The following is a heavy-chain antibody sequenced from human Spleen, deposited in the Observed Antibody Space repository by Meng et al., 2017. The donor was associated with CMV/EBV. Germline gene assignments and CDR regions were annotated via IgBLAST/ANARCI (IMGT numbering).Heavy chain of an antibody. V-gene: IGHV3-48*03. CDR3: ARVGGAYYDFRSGRPLDY. CDR2: IGSSGVTI. Sequence: GGSLRLSCAASGFTFNTFEMNWVRQAPGKGLEWLSYIGSSGVTIYYADSVKGRFTISRDNAKNTLYLQMDSLGVEDTAVYFCARVGGAYYDFRSGRPLDYWGQGTPVTVSS. CDR1: GFTFNTFE. J-gene: IGHJ4*01. D-gene: IGHD3-3*01.